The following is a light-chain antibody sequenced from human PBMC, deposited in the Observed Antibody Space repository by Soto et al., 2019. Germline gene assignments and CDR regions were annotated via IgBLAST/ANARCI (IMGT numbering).Light chain of an antibody. CDR2: DVS. V-gene: IGLV2-14*01. CDR1: SSDVGGYNY. CDR3: SSYISSSTRV. J-gene: IGLJ1*01. Sequence: QSALTQPASVSGSPGQSITISCTGTSSDVGGYNYVSWYQQHPGKAPKFVIYDVSNRPSGVSNRFSGSKSGNTASLTITGLQAEDEADYYCSSYISSSTRVFGTGTKVTVL.